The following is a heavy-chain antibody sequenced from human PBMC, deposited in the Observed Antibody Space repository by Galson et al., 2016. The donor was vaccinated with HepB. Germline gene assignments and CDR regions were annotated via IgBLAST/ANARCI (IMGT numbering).Heavy chain of an antibody. CDR3: TTDVK. CDR1: GFTFSNTW. CDR2: IKSKAAGGTI. D-gene: IGHD3-16*02. Sequence: SLRLSCAASGFTFSNTWMTWVRQAPGKGLEWVGRIKSKAAGGTIDYAAPVKGRFTISRDDSKNVLYLQMNGLRTEDTALYDCTTDVKWGQGTLVTVSS. V-gene: IGHV3-15*01. J-gene: IGHJ4*02.